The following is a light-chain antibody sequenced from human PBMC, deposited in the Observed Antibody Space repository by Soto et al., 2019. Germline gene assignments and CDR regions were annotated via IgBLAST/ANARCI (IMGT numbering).Light chain of an antibody. CDR1: SSNIGSKT. Sequence: QSVLPQPPSASGTPGPRVTISCSGSSSNIGSKTVNWYQQLPGTAPKLLIYSNNQRPSGVPDRFSGSKSGTSASLAISGLQSEGEADYYCAAWDDSLNGVVFGGGTKLTVL. CDR2: SNN. CDR3: AAWDDSLNGVV. V-gene: IGLV1-44*01. J-gene: IGLJ2*01.